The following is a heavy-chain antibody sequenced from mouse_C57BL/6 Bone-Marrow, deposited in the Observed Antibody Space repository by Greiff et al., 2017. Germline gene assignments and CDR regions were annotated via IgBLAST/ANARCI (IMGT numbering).Heavy chain of an antibody. CDR3: ARSGGYGNYGGAD. Sequence: QVQLQQPGAELVRPGTSVKLSCKASGYTFTSYWMHWVKQRPGQGLEWIGVIDPSDSYTNYNQKFKGKATLTVDTSSSTAYMQLSSLTSEDSAVYYCARSGGYGNYGGADWGQGTLVTVSA. J-gene: IGHJ3*01. V-gene: IGHV1-59*01. CDR1: GYTFTSYW. D-gene: IGHD2-1*01. CDR2: IDPSDSYT.